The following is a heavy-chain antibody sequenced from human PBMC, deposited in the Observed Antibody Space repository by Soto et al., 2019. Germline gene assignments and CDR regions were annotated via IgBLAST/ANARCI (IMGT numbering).Heavy chain of an antibody. Sequence: SETLSLTCAVSGGSVSVDSYYWAWIHQPPGKGLEWIATIHYRGSTYYATSLKSRVTISIDTSKNQFSLMLASVTATDTAFYYCARLATTVSTPNYWGQGTLVTVSS. CDR2: IHYRGST. D-gene: IGHD4-17*01. J-gene: IGHJ4*02. CDR1: GGSVSVDSYY. V-gene: IGHV4-39*01. CDR3: ARLATTVSTPNY.